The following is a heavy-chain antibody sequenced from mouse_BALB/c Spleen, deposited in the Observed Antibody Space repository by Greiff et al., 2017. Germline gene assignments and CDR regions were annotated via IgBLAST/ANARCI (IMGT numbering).Heavy chain of an antibody. CDR3: ARRGDRYDRDYYAMDY. CDR1: GYTFSSYW. D-gene: IGHD2-14*01. Sequence: VQLQQSGAELMKPGASVKISCKATGYTFSSYWIEWVKQRPGHGLEWIGEILPGSGSTNYNEKFKGKATFTADTSSNTAYMQLSSLTSEDSAVYYCARRGDRYDRDYYAMDYWGQGTSVTVSS. J-gene: IGHJ4*01. CDR2: ILPGSGST. V-gene: IGHV1-9*01.